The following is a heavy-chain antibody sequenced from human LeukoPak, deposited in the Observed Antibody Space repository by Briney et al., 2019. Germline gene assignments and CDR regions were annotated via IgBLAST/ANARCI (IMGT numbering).Heavy chain of an antibody. CDR2: IYYSGST. Sequence: PSETLSLTCTVSGGSISSTSYYWGWIRQPPGKGLEWSGNIYYSGSTYYNPSLKSRVTISVDTSKNQFSLRLSSVTAADTAVYYCARGFLVGHSPEVYYFDYWGQGTLVTVSP. J-gene: IGHJ4*02. V-gene: IGHV4-39*07. CDR3: ARGFLVGHSPEVYYFDY. D-gene: IGHD1-26*01. CDR1: GGSISSTSYY.